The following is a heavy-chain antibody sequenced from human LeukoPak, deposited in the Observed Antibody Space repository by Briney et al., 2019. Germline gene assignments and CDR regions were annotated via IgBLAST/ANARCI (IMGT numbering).Heavy chain of an antibody. CDR1: GFTFSSYA. D-gene: IGHD3-9*01. V-gene: IGHV3-53*01. J-gene: IGHJ5*02. CDR2: IYSGGST. CDR3: ARAGDYDILTGYHH. Sequence: PGGSLRLACAASGFTFSSYAMSWVRQAPGKGLEWVSVIYSGGSTYYADSVKGRFTISRDNSKNTLYLQMNSLRAEDTAVYYCARAGDYDILTGYHHWGQGTLVTVSS.